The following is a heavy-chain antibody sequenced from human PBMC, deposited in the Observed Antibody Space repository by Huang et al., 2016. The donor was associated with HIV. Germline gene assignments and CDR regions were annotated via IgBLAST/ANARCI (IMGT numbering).Heavy chain of an antibody. D-gene: IGHD6-13*01. CDR2: INTNVGNP. CDR3: ARAAFVIAAAGEYFQH. J-gene: IGHJ1*01. CDR1: GYTFSTHN. Sequence: QVQLVQSGSELKKPGASVRVSCKASGYTFSTHNIHWVRQAPGQGREWMGWINTNVGNPKDALGFTGRFVFSVDTSVSTAYLEISSLQANDTAVYYCARAAFVIAAAGEYFQHWGQGSLVSVSS. V-gene: IGHV7-4-1*02.